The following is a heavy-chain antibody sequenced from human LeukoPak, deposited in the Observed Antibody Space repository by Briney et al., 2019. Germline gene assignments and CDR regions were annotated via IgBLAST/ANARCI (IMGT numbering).Heavy chain of an antibody. Sequence: QPGGSLRLSCAASGFTFNNYAMSWVRQAPGKGLEWVSAISGSGGTTYYADSVKGRFTFSRDNSKNTLYLQMNSLRAEDTAVYYCASLPIQQRPDIVVVPAAFIIMDVWGKGTTVTVSS. CDR2: ISGSGGTT. V-gene: IGHV3-23*01. CDR1: GFTFNNYA. J-gene: IGHJ6*03. CDR3: ASLPIQQRPDIVVVPAAFIIMDV. D-gene: IGHD2-2*01.